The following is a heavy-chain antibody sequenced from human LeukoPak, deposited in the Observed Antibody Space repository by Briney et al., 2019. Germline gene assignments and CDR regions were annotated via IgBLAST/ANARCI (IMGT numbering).Heavy chain of an antibody. D-gene: IGHD6-13*01. CDR3: ARDFRSSSWYVDDY. V-gene: IGHV1-8*01. CDR1: GYTFTSYD. Sequence: ASVKVSCKASGYTFTSYDINWVRQATGQGLEWMGWMNPNSGNTGYAQKFQGRVTITADKSTSTAYMELSSLRSEDTAVYYCARDFRSSSWYVDDYWGQGTLVTVSS. J-gene: IGHJ4*02. CDR2: MNPNSGNT.